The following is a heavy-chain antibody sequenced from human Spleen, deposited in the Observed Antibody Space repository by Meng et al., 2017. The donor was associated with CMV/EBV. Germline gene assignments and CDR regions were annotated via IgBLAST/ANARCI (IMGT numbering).Heavy chain of an antibody. V-gene: IGHV4-39*07. D-gene: IGHD6-13*01. CDR3: ARVYSSSWYYFDY. J-gene: IGHJ4*02. Sequence: SETLSLTCTVSGGSISSSSYYWGWIRQPPGKGLEWIGSIYYSGSTYYNPSLESRVTISVDTSKNQFSLKLSSVTAADTAVYYCARVYSSSWYYFDYWGQGTLVTVSS. CDR1: GGSISSSSYY. CDR2: IYYSGST.